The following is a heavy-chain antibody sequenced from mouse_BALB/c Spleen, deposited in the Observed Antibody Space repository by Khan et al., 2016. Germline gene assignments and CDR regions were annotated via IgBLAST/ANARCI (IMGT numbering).Heavy chain of an antibody. CDR2: IDPPNGNT. J-gene: IGHJ2*01. Sequence: VQLQQPGAELVKSGATVKLSCTASGLNIKDTYMHWLKQWPEQGLEWIGRIDPPNGNTKYDPKFQGKATIPADKSYNKAYPQRSSLKSEYTAVYYCARMARKWGQGTTLTVSS. CDR1: GLNIKDTY. V-gene: IGHV14-3*02. CDR3: ARMARK.